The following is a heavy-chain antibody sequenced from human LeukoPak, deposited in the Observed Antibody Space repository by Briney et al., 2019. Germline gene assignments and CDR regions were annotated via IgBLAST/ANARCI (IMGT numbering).Heavy chain of an antibody. CDR2: IYPGDSDT. Sequence: GESLKISCKGPGYSFTNFWIGWVRQMPGKGLEWMGIIYPGDSDTRYSPSFQGQATMSADKSISTAYLQWSSLKASDIAIYYCARLIRAAAGRYYFDYWGQGTLVTVSS. CDR3: ARLIRAAAGRYYFDY. CDR1: GYSFTNFW. J-gene: IGHJ4*02. D-gene: IGHD6-13*01. V-gene: IGHV5-51*01.